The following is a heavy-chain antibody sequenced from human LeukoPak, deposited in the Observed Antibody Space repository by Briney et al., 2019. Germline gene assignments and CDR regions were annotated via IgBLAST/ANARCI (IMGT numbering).Heavy chain of an antibody. D-gene: IGHD2-15*01. CDR2: ISYDGSNK. CDR1: GFTFSSYG. J-gene: IGHJ4*02. CDR3: AKDREGGSVDY. V-gene: IGHV3-30*18. Sequence: PGRSLRLSCAASGFTFSSYGMHWVRHAPGKGLEWVAVISYDGSNKYYADSVKGRFTISRDNSKNTLYLQMNSLRAEDTAVYYCAKDREGGSVDYWGQGTLVTVSS.